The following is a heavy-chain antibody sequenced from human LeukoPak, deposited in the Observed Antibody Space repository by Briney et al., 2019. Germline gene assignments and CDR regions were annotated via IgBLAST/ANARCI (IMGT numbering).Heavy chain of an antibody. J-gene: IGHJ4*02. CDR3: ARDGSYSYGYSYFDY. CDR1: SVSITSYH. Sequence: SETLSLTCTVSSVSITSYHWSWIRQSAGKGLEWIGRVHASGNSNYNPSLKSRVTMSVDTSKNQFSLKLTSVTAADTAVYYCARDGSYSYGYSYFDYWGQGTLVTVSA. V-gene: IGHV4-4*07. D-gene: IGHD5-18*01. CDR2: VHASGNS.